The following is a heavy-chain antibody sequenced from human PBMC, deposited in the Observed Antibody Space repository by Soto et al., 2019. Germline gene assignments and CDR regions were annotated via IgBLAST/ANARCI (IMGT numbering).Heavy chain of an antibody. V-gene: IGHV4-59*01. CDR2: IYYTGST. CDR3: ARGSDTAMVLVNDY. Sequence: SETLSLTCTVSGGSISSYSWSWVRQPPGKGLEWIGYIYYTGSTNYNPSLKSRVSISVDTSKNHFSLKLSSVTAADTAVYYCARGSDTAMVLVNDYGGREPLVTAPS. CDR1: GGSISSYS. D-gene: IGHD5-18*01. J-gene: IGHJ4*02.